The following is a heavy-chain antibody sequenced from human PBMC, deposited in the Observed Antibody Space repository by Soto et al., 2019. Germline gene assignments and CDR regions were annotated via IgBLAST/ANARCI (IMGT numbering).Heavy chain of an antibody. J-gene: IGHJ4*02. CDR2: IYYSGST. CDR1: GGSISSSSYY. D-gene: IGHD3-3*01. V-gene: IGHV4-39*01. Sequence: PSETLSLTCTVSGGSISSSSYYWGWIRQPPGKGLEWIGSIYYSGSTYYNPSLKSRVTISVDTSKNQFSLKLSSVTAADTAVYYCATPFVGITIFGVVTFDYWGQGTLVAVSS. CDR3: ATPFVGITIFGVVTFDY.